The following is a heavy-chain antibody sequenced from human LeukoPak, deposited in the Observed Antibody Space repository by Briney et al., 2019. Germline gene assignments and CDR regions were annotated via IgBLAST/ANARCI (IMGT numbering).Heavy chain of an antibody. D-gene: IGHD3-10*01. Sequence: SETLSLTCTVSGGSISSGSYYWSWIRQPAGKGLEWIGRIYTSGSTNYNPSLKSRVTISVDTSKNQFSLKLSSVTAADTAVYYCARAIPGEWFDPWGQGTLVTVSS. CDR3: ARAIPGEWFDP. CDR1: GGSISSGSYY. V-gene: IGHV4-61*02. CDR2: IYTSGST. J-gene: IGHJ5*02.